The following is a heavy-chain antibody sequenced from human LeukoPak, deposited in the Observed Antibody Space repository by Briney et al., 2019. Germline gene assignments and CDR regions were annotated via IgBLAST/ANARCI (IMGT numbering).Heavy chain of an antibody. J-gene: IGHJ4*02. Sequence: GASVKVSCKASGGTFSSYGISWVRQAPGQGLEWMGWISAYNGNTNYAQKLQGRVTMTTDTSTSTAYMELRSLRSDDTAVYYCARDFGIGSGPAGFDYWVQGTLVTVSS. CDR2: ISAYNGNT. V-gene: IGHV1-18*01. CDR1: GGTFSSYG. D-gene: IGHD2-15*01. CDR3: ARDFGIGSGPAGFDY.